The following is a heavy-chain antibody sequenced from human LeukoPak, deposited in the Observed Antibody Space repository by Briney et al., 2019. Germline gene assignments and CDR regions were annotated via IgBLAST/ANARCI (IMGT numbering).Heavy chain of an antibody. CDR2: IWYDGSNK. CDR3: ARVLGPFTAMVRAYLDY. V-gene: IGHV3-33*01. CDR1: GFTFSSYG. D-gene: IGHD5-18*01. Sequence: GGSLRLSCAESGFTFSSYGMHWVRQAPGKGLEWVAVIWYDGSNKYYADSVKGRFTISRDNSKNTLYLQMNSLRAEDTAVYYCARVLGPFTAMVRAYLDYWGQGTLVTVSS. J-gene: IGHJ4*02.